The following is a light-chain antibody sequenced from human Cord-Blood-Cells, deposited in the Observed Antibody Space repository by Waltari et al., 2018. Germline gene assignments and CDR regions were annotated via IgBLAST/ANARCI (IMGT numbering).Light chain of an antibody. V-gene: IGLV2-14*01. CDR1: SSDVGGYNY. J-gene: IGLJ2*01. Sequence: QSALTQPASVSVSPGQSITISCTGTSSDVGGYNYVSWYQQHPGKAPKLMIYEVSNRPSGVSNRFSGSKPGNTASLTISGLQAEDEADYYCSSYTSSSTLVFGGGTKLTVL. CDR3: SSYTSSSTLV. CDR2: EVS.